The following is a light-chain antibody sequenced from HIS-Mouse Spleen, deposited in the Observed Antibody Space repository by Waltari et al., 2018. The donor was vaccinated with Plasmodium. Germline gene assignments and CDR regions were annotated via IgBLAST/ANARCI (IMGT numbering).Light chain of an antibody. CDR1: SSDVGSYNL. J-gene: IGLJ3*02. Sequence: QSALTQPASVSGSPGQSITISCTGTSSDVGSYNLVSWYQQHPGKAPKLMIYDGSKRPSWGSNRFAGSKSGNTASLTISGLQAEDEADYYCCSYAGSSTFVFGGGTKLTVL. CDR3: CSYAGSSTFV. V-gene: IGLV2-23*03. CDR2: DGS.